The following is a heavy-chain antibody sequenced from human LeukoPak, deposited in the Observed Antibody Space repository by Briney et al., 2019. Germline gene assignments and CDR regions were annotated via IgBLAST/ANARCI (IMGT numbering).Heavy chain of an antibody. J-gene: IGHJ4*02. Sequence: PGGSLRLSCAASGFTFSSYAMSRVRQAPGKGLEWVSAISGSGGSTYYADSVKGRFTISRDNSKNTLYLQMNSLRAEDTAVYYCAKSPASLRYFDWSLYYFDYWGQGTLVTVSS. CDR2: ISGSGGST. D-gene: IGHD3-9*01. CDR1: GFTFSSYA. CDR3: AKSPASLRYFDWSLYYFDY. V-gene: IGHV3-23*01.